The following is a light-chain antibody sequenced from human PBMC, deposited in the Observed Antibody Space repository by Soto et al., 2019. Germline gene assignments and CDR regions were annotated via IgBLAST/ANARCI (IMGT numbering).Light chain of an antibody. CDR2: DAS. Sequence: EMVLTQSPATLSLSPGERATLSCRASQSVSSYLAWYQQKPGQAPRLLIYDASNRATGIPARFSGSVSGTDFTRTISSLEPEDFAVYYCQQRSNWPPRITFGQGTRLEIK. V-gene: IGKV3-11*01. J-gene: IGKJ5*01. CDR1: QSVSSY. CDR3: QQRSNWPPRIT.